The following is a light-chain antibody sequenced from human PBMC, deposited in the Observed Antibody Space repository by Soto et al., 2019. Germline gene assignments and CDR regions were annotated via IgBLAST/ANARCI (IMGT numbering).Light chain of an antibody. CDR2: AAS. V-gene: IGKV1-27*01. CDR1: QGMTNY. J-gene: IGKJ3*01. CDR3: QKYNRVPFT. Sequence: DIQMTQSPSSLSASVGDRVTITCRASQGMTNYLAWYQQKPGKVPKLLIYAASTLQSGVPSRFSGSGSGTDFTLTISSLQPGDVATYYCQKYNRVPFTFGPGTTVDI.